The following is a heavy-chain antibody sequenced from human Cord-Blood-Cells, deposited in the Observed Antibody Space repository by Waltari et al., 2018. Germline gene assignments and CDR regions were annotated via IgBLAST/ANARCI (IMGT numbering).Heavy chain of an antibody. CDR1: GFTFSSSW. Sequence: EVQLVESGGGLVQPGGSLRLSCAASGFTFSSSWMSWVRQAPGKGLEWVANIKQDGSEKYYVDSVKGRFTISRDNAKNSLYLQMNSLRAEDTAVYYCARWVGNWFDPWGQGTLVTVSS. J-gene: IGHJ5*02. CDR2: IKQDGSEK. CDR3: ARWVGNWFDP. V-gene: IGHV3-7*01.